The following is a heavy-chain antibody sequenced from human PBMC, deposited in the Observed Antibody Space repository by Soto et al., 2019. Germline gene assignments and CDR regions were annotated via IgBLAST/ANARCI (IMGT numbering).Heavy chain of an antibody. V-gene: IGHV3-23*01. CDR1: GFTFSSYA. J-gene: IGHJ4*02. CDR3: AKENGYSSSWFEFDY. CDR2: ISGSGGST. D-gene: IGHD6-13*01. Sequence: PGVSLRLSCAASGFTFSSYAMSWVRQAPGKGLEWVSAISGSGGSTYYADSVKGRFTISRDNSKNTLYLQMNSLRAEDTAVYYCAKENGYSSSWFEFDYWGQGTLVNVSS.